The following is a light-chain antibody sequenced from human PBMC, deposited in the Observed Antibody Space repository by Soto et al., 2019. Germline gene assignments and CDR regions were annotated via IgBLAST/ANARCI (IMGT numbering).Light chain of an antibody. V-gene: IGLV2-14*01. J-gene: IGLJ1*01. CDR3: YSYTTSSTYV. CDR2: DVS. CDR1: SSDVGGYNY. Sequence: QSVLTQPASVSGSPGQSITISCTGTSSDVGGYNYVSWYQQHPAKALKLMIYDVSNRPSGVSNRFSGSKSGNTASLSISGLQAEDEADYYCYSYTTSSTYVFGTGTKVTVL.